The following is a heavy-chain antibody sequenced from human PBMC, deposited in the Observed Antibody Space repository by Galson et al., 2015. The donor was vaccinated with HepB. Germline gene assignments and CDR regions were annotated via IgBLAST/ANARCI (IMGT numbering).Heavy chain of an antibody. V-gene: IGHV3-74*01. Sequence: SLRLSCAASGFTFSSYWMHWVRQAPGKGLVWVSRINSDGSSTSYADSVKGRFTISRDNAKNTLYLQMNSLRAEDTAVYYCARVEVGSSGYFVEVDAFDIWGQGTMVTVSS. D-gene: IGHD3-22*01. CDR2: INSDGSST. CDR3: ARVEVGSSGYFVEVDAFDI. CDR1: GFTFSSYW. J-gene: IGHJ3*02.